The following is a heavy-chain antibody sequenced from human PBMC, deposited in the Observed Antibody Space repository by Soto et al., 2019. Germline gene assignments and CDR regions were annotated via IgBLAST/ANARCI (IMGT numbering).Heavy chain of an antibody. CDR2: ISYDGSNK. Sequence: QVQLVESGGGVVQPGRSLRLSCAASGFTFSSYAMHWVRQAPGKGLEWVAVISYDGSNKYYADSVKGRFTISRDNSKNTLYLQRNSLRAEDTAVYYCARTSSQWLVRGEKDYWGQGTLVTVSS. D-gene: IGHD6-19*01. J-gene: IGHJ4*02. CDR3: ARTSSQWLVRGEKDY. CDR1: GFTFSSYA. V-gene: IGHV3-30-3*01.